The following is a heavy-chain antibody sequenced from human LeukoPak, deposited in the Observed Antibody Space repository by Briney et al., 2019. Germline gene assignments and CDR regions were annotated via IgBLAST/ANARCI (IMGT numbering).Heavy chain of an antibody. V-gene: IGHV4-39*02. D-gene: IGHD3-3*01. CDR2: ISDSGRT. J-gene: IGHJ4*02. CDR1: GDSFRSRDYS. Sequence: PSETLSLTCSVSGDSFRSRDYSWAWIRQPPGKGLDWIGTISDSGRTHYSPSLKSRVTISVDTSKNEFSLKLTSVTAADTARYYCAREWQYDVWSDKANYFDFWGRGILVSVYS. CDR3: AREWQYDVWSDKANYFDF.